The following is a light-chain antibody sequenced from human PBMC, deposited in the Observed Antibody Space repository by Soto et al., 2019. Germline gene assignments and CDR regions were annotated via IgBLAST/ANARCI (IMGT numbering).Light chain of an antibody. Sequence: ESVLTQSPGTLSMSPGERANLSCRASQSVSSSYSAWYQQKPGQAPRLLIYGASSRATGIPDRFSGSGSGTDFTLTISRLEPEDFAVYYCQQYGSSPFTFGPGTKVDIK. CDR1: QSVSSSY. J-gene: IGKJ3*01. CDR2: GAS. V-gene: IGKV3-20*01. CDR3: QQYGSSPFT.